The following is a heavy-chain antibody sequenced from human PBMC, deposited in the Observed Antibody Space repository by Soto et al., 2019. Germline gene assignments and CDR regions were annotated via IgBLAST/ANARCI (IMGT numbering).Heavy chain of an antibody. CDR3: ARSGYYDSTGPSEYFQH. CDR1: GYTFTSYG. CDR2: ISAYNGNT. Sequence: QVQLVQSGAEVKKPGASVKVSCKASGYTFTSYGINWVRRAPGQGLEWMGWISAYNGNTNYAQKLQDRITMTTDTAASTAYMELRGLRSDATAVYYCARSGYYDSTGPSEYFQHWGQGTLVTVSS. D-gene: IGHD3-22*01. V-gene: IGHV1-18*01. J-gene: IGHJ1*01.